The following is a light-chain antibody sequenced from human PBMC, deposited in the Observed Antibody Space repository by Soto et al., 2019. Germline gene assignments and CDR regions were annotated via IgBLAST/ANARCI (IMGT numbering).Light chain of an antibody. V-gene: IGLV1-47*01. CDR2: MND. CDR3: ASWDDSLSGYV. CDR1: TSNILRNY. Sequence: FVLTQPPSASGNPGQRLTISCSGSTSNILRNYVYWYRQLPGTAPRLLISMNDQRPSGVPDRFSGSKSGTSASLAISGLRSEDEADYYCASWDDSLSGYVFGTGTKVTVL. J-gene: IGLJ1*01.